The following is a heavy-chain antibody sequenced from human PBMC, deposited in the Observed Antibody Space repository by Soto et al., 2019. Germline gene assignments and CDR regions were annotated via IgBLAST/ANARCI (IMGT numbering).Heavy chain of an antibody. J-gene: IGHJ3*02. CDR3: ARGLMAYFRYYDSSGYYGRDAFDI. CDR2: MNPNSGNT. D-gene: IGHD3-22*01. CDR1: GYTFTSYD. Sequence: ASVKVSCKASGYTFTSYDINWGRQATGQGLEWMGWMNPNSGNTGYAQKFQGRVTMTRNTSISTAYMELSSLRSEDTAVYYCARGLMAYFRYYDSSGYYGRDAFDIWGLGTMVTVSS. V-gene: IGHV1-8*01.